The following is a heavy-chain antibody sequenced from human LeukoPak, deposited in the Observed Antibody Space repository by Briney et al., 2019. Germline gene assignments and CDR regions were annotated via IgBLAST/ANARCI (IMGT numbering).Heavy chain of an antibody. V-gene: IGHV5-10-1*01. CDR2: IDPSDSYT. D-gene: IGHD3-16*01. J-gene: IGHJ5*02. Sequence: GESLKISCKGSGFSFTTYWISWVRQMPGKGLEWMGRIDPSDSYTNYSPSFQGHVTISADKSISTAYLHWNSLKASDTAMYYCARGGWFDPWGQGTLVTVSS. CDR1: GFSFTTYW. CDR3: ARGGWFDP.